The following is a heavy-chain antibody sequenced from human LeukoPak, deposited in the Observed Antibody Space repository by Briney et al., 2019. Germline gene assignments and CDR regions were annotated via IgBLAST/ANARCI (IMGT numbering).Heavy chain of an antibody. D-gene: IGHD3-3*01. CDR2: INHSGST. Sequence: SETLSLTCAVYSGSFSGYYWSWIRQPPGKGLEWIGEINHSGSTNYNPSLKSRVTISVDTSKNQFSLKLSSVTAADTAVYYCARGVTIFGVVPNRFDPWGQGTLVTVSS. CDR1: SGSFSGYY. V-gene: IGHV4-34*01. CDR3: ARGVTIFGVVPNRFDP. J-gene: IGHJ5*02.